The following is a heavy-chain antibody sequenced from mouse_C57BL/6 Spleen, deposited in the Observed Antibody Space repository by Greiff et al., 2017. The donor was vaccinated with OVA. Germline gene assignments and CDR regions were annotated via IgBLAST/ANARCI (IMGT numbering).Heavy chain of an antibody. Sequence: EVKLVESGGGLVKPGGSLKLSCAASGFTFSSYAMSWVRQTPEQRLEWVATISDGGSYTYYPDNVKGRFTISRDNAKNNLYLQMSHLKSEDTAMYYCAKERYDYEGFAYWGQGTLVTVSA. CDR3: AKERYDYEGFAY. V-gene: IGHV5-4*01. D-gene: IGHD2-4*01. CDR1: GFTFSSYA. CDR2: ISDGGSYT. J-gene: IGHJ3*01.